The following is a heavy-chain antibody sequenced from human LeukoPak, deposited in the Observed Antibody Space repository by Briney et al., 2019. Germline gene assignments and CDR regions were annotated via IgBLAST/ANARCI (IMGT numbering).Heavy chain of an antibody. CDR1: GYTFTGYY. J-gene: IGHJ5*02. Sequence: ASVKVSCKASGYTFTGYYIHWVRQAPGQGLEWMGWINPNSGGTNYAQKFQGWVTMTRDTSISTAYMELSRLRSDDTAVYYCARGRSGSYYGYNWFDPWGQGTLVTVSS. D-gene: IGHD1-26*01. CDR3: ARGRSGSYYGYNWFDP. CDR2: INPNSGGT. V-gene: IGHV1-2*04.